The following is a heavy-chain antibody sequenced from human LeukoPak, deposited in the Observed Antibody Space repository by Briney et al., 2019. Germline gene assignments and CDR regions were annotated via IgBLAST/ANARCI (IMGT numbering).Heavy chain of an antibody. CDR3: ARNLVWFGSSNFDY. J-gene: IGHJ4*02. CDR2: ISSSSSYI. Sequence: GGSLRLSCAASGFTFSSYSMNWVRQAPGKGLEWVSSISSSSSYIYYADSVKGRFTISRDNAKNSLYLQMNSLRAEDTAVYYCARNLVWFGSSNFDYWGQGTLVTVSS. CDR1: GFTFSSYS. V-gene: IGHV3-21*01. D-gene: IGHD3-10*01.